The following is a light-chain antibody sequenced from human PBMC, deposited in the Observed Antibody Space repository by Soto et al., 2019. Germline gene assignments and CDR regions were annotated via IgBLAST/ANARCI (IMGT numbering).Light chain of an antibody. V-gene: IGKV3-20*01. Sequence: EIVLTQSPGTLSLSPGERATLSCRASQSGSNNYLAWYQQKPGQSPRLLIYGASNRATGIPDRFNGSGSGTDFTLTISRLEPEDFAVYFCQQYGSSPYTFGQGTKLEIK. J-gene: IGKJ2*01. CDR3: QQYGSSPYT. CDR2: GAS. CDR1: QSGSNNY.